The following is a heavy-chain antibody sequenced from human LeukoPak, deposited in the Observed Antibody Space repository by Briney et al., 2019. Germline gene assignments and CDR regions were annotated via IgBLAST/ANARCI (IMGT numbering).Heavy chain of an antibody. J-gene: IGHJ4*02. CDR2: ISGRDGRT. CDR3: STSPSFGSSWYQFNY. V-gene: IGHV3-23*01. D-gene: IGHD6-13*01. CDR1: GFTVSSNY. Sequence: GGSLRLSCAASGFTVSSNYMSWVRQAPGRGLEWVSGISGRDGRTYYTDSVKGRFTISRDNSRDTLYLQMNSLRAEDTAVYYCSTSPSFGSSWYQFNYWGQGTLVTVSS.